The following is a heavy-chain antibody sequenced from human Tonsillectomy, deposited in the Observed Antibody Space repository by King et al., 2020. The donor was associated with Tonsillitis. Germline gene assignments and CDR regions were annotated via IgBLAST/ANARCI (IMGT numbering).Heavy chain of an antibody. V-gene: IGHV3-33*01. J-gene: IGHJ4*02. Sequence: QLVQSGGGVVQPGRSLRLSCAASGFTFSTYGMHWVRQAPGKGLEWVAVIGYDGSIKYYADSVKGRFTISRDNSKNTLYLQMNSLRAEDTAVYYCARAPWLGPFDYWGQGTLVTVSS. CDR3: ARAPWLGPFDY. D-gene: IGHD3-22*01. CDR1: GFTFSTYG. CDR2: IGYDGSIK.